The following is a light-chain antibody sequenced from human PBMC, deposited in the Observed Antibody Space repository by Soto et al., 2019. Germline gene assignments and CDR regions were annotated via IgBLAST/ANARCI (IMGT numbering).Light chain of an antibody. Sequence: QSVLTQPASVSGSPGQSSTISCTGTSSDIGGYNFVSWYQQHPGKAPKFMIYDVSIRPSGVSNRFSGSKSGNTASLTISGLQAEDEAEYYCSSYTSSSRYVFGTGTKVTVL. V-gene: IGLV2-14*01. CDR1: SSDIGGYNF. CDR2: DVS. J-gene: IGLJ1*01. CDR3: SSYTSSSRYV.